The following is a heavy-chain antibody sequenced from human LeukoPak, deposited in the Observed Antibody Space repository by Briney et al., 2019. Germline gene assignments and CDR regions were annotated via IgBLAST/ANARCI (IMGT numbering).Heavy chain of an antibody. CDR2: ISSSSSYI. V-gene: IGHV3-21*01. Sequence: PGESLRLSCAASGFTFSSYSMNWVRQAPGKGLEWVSSISSSSSYIYYADSVKGRFTISRDNAKNSLYLQMNSLRAEDTAVYYCASHAAPYGMDVWGQGTTVTVSS. J-gene: IGHJ6*02. CDR1: GFTFSSYS. CDR3: ASHAAPYGMDV. D-gene: IGHD6-13*01.